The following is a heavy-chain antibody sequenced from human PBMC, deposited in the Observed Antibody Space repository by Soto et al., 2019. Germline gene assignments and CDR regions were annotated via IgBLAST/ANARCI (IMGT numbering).Heavy chain of an antibody. V-gene: IGHV3-48*02. CDR2: ISSSSSPM. CDR1: GFTFSSYS. Sequence: EVQLVESGGGLVQPGGSLRLSCAASGFTFSSYSMNWVRQAPGKGLEWVSYISSSSSPMYYAYSVKGRFTISRDNAKNSLCLHINSLRDEDTAVYYCARDSTDADSGSYSGDYWGQGTLVTVSS. CDR3: ARDSTDADSGSYSGDY. J-gene: IGHJ4*02. D-gene: IGHD1-26*01.